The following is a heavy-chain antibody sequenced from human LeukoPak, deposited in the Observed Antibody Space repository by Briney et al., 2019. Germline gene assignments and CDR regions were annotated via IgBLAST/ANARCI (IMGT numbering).Heavy chain of an antibody. CDR1: GYTLTELS. J-gene: IGHJ4*02. CDR2: FDPEDGVT. Sequence: ASVKVSCKVSGYTLTELSMHWVRQAPGKGLEWMGGFDPEDGVTIYAQKFQGRVTMTEDTSTDTADMELSSLRSEDTAGYYCATDGDAYYYDSSGYLGYWGQGTLVTVSS. D-gene: IGHD3-22*01. CDR3: ATDGDAYYYDSSGYLGY. V-gene: IGHV1-24*01.